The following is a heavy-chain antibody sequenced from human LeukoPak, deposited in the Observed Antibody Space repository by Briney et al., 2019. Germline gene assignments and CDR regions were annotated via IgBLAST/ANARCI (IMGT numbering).Heavy chain of an antibody. D-gene: IGHD4-23*01. CDR3: ARYGKSRGGNSGKYYFDY. CDR1: GYTFTSYG. V-gene: IGHV1-18*01. J-gene: IGHJ4*02. CDR2: ISAYNGNT. Sequence: GASVKVSCKASGYTFTSYGISWVRQAPGQGLEWVGWISAYNGNTNYAQKLQGRVTMTTDTSTSTAYMELRSLRSDDTAVYYCARYGKSRGGNSGKYYFDYWGQGTLVTVSS.